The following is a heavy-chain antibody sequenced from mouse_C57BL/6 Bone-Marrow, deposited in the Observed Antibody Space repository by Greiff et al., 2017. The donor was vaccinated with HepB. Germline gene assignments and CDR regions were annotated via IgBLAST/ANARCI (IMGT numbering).Heavy chain of an antibody. CDR1: GYTFTDYY. CDR3: ARRQLRLPAWFAY. CDR2: INPNNGGT. Sequence: EVQLQQSGPELVKPGASVKISCKASGYTFTDYYMNWVKQSHGKSLEWIGDINPNNGGTSYNQKLKGKATLTVDKSSSTAYLELRSLTSEDSAGYYWARRQLRLPAWFAYWGQGTLVTVSA. J-gene: IGHJ3*01. D-gene: IGHD3-2*02. V-gene: IGHV1-26*01.